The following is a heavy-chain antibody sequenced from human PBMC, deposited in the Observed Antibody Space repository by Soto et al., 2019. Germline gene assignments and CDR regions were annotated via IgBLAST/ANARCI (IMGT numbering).Heavy chain of an antibody. CDR3: AKGGVGMRLWTRRDH. D-gene: IGHD7-27*01. CDR2: ISYDENNE. V-gene: IGHV3-30*18. J-gene: IGHJ4*02. Sequence: QVQLVESGGGVVRPGRSLRLSCAASGFTFSTYSMHWVRQAPGKGLEWVTLISYDENNEYYADSVKGRFTISRDNSKNTLYLQMNSLSDDDTAVYYCAKGGVGMRLWTRRDHWGQGTLVSVTS. CDR1: GFTFSTYS.